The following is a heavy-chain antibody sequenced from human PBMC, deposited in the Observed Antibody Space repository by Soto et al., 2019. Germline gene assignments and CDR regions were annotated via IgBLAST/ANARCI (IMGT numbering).Heavy chain of an antibody. CDR2: INHSGST. CDR1: GGSFSGYY. Sequence: SETLSLTCAVYGGSFSGYYWSWIRQPPGKGLEWIGEINHSGSTNYNPSLKSRVTISVDTSKNQFSLKLSSVTAADTAVYYCARRDRGMITFGGVIVAGFGYCGPGTLLTVSS. V-gene: IGHV4-34*01. CDR3: ARRDRGMITFGGVIVAGFGY. J-gene: IGHJ4*01. D-gene: IGHD3-16*02.